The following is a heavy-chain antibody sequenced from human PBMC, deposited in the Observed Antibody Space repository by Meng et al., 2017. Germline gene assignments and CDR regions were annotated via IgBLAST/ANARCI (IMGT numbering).Heavy chain of an antibody. V-gene: IGHV4-4*02. CDR3: ARDRGAVAGTNFDY. CDR2: IYHSGST. Sequence: GQLRGSGPGLVKPSGTLSLTCAVSGGSISSSNWWSWVRQPPGKGLEWIGEIYHSGSTNYNPSLKSRVTISVDKSKNQFSLKLSSVTAADTAVYYCARDRGAVAGTNFDYWGQGTLVTVSS. D-gene: IGHD6-19*01. CDR1: GGSISSSNW. J-gene: IGHJ4*02.